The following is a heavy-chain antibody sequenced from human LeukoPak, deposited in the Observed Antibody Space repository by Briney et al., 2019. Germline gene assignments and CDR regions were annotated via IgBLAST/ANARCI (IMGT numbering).Heavy chain of an antibody. Sequence: ASVKVSCKASGYTFTSYDINWGRQATGPGLEWMGWMNPNSGNTGYAQKFQGRVTMTRNTSISTAYMELSSLRSEDTDVYYSARFSYGSGSYYEYYYYGMDVWGQGTTVTVSS. CDR3: ARFSYGSGSYYEYYYYGMDV. J-gene: IGHJ6*02. D-gene: IGHD3-10*01. CDR1: GYTFTSYD. CDR2: MNPNSGNT. V-gene: IGHV1-8*01.